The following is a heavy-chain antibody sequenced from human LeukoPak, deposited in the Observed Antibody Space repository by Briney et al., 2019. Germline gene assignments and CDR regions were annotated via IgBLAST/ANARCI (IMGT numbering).Heavy chain of an antibody. CDR3: ANRGYCSSTSCPD. V-gene: IGHV3-30*02. CDR2: IQYDGSNK. Sequence: GGSLRLSCAASAFIFSSYGMHWVRQAPGKGLEWVAYIQYDGSNKQYADSVRGRFSISRDSSKNTLYLQMNSLRAEDTAVYYCANRGYCSSTSCPDWGQGTLVTVSS. CDR1: AFIFSSYG. D-gene: IGHD2-2*01. J-gene: IGHJ4*02.